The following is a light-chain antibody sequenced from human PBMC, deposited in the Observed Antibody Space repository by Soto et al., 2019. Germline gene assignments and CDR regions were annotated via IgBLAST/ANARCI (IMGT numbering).Light chain of an antibody. Sequence: QSALTQPRSVSGSPGQSVTISCTGTSSDVGGYNYVSWYQQHPGKAPKLMIYDVSKRPSAVPDRFSGSKSGNTASLTISGLQAEDEADYYCCSYAGSYKAVFGGGTQLTVL. J-gene: IGLJ7*01. V-gene: IGLV2-11*01. CDR1: SSDVGGYNY. CDR2: DVS. CDR3: CSYAGSYKAV.